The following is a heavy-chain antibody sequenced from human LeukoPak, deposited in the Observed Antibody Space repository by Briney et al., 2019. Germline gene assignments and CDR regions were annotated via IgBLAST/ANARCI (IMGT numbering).Heavy chain of an antibody. CDR2: ISGSGGST. CDR3: AKDRTIFGVVIGGGYFDY. V-gene: IGHV3-23*01. J-gene: IGHJ4*02. Sequence: PGGSLRLSCAASGFTFSSYSMNWVRQAPGKGLEWVSAISGSGGSTYYADSVKGRFTISRDNSKNTLYLQMNSLRAEDTAVYYCAKDRTIFGVVIGGGYFDYWGQGTLVTVSS. CDR1: GFTFSSYS. D-gene: IGHD3-3*01.